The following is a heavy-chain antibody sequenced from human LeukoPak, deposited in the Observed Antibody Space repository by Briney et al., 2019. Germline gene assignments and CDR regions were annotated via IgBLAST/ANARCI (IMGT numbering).Heavy chain of an antibody. D-gene: IGHD6-19*01. J-gene: IGHJ4*02. CDR2: INPSGGST. Sequence: GASVKVSCKASGYTFTSYYMHWVRQAPGQGLEWMGIINPSGGSTSYAQKFQGRVTMTRDTSTSTVYMGLSSLRSEDTAVYYCARGPSSPKYSSGWRGLTFDYRGQGTLVTVSS. CDR1: GYTFTSYY. CDR3: ARGPSSPKYSSGWRGLTFDY. V-gene: IGHV1-46*01.